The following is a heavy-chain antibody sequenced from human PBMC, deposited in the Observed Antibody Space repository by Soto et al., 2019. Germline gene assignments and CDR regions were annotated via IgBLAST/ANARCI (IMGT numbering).Heavy chain of an antibody. D-gene: IGHD6-25*01. CDR3: AKGNYPTSATTIRTYDY. CDR1: GFTFSSYA. V-gene: IGHV3-23*01. CDR2: ISGSGANT. J-gene: IGHJ4*02. Sequence: GSLRLSCAASGFTFSSYAVSWVRQAPVKGLEWVSAISGSGANTYYADSVKGRFTISRDNSKNTLYLQMNSLRAEDTAVYYCAKGNYPTSATTIRTYDYWGKGNLVTVSS.